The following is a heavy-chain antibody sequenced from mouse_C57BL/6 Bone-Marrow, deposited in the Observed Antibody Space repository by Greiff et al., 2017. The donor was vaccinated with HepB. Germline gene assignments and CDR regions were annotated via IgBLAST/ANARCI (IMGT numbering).Heavy chain of an antibody. CDR1: GYTFTSYW. Sequence: VQLQQPGAELVRPGPSVKLSCKASGYTFTSYWMHWVKQRPGQGLEWIGVIDPSDSYTNYNQKFKGKATLTVDTSSSTAYMQLSILTSEDSAVYYCASKGDYYGSSYWYFDVWGTGTTVTVSS. D-gene: IGHD1-1*01. V-gene: IGHV1-59*01. CDR3: ASKGDYYGSSYWYFDV. J-gene: IGHJ1*03. CDR2: IDPSDSYT.